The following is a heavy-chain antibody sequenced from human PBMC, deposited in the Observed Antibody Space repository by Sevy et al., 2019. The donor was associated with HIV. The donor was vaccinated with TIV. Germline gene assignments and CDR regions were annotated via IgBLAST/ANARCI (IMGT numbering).Heavy chain of an antibody. V-gene: IGHV3-30*03. Sequence: GGSLRFSCAASGFIFSNYEIHWVRQAPGKGLEWVAVISYDGSEKNYADSVKGRFTISRDNSKNTLYLQMNSLRVEDTASYFCARLLAGSGDCYYLDVWGQGAMVTVSS. CDR2: ISYDGSEK. CDR1: GFIFSNYE. D-gene: IGHD2-21*02. J-gene: IGHJ6*02. CDR3: ARLLAGSGDCYYLDV.